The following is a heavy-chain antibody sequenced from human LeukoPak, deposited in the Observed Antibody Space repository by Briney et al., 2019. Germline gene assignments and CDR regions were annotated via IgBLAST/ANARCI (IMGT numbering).Heavy chain of an antibody. Sequence: GGPLRLSCIASGFVFSRQNMIWVRQAQGKGLEWVAHISETIYYADSVQGRFTISRDNAKNSLYLQMSNLRVDDTAMYYCVREVGRPKTFYFDSWGRGTPVTVSS. CDR2: ISETI. CDR3: VREVGRPKTFYFDS. CDR1: GFVFSRQN. J-gene: IGHJ4*02. D-gene: IGHD3-16*01. V-gene: IGHV3-48*04.